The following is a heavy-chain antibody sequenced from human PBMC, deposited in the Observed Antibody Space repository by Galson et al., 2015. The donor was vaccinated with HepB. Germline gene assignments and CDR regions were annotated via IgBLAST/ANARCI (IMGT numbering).Heavy chain of an antibody. Sequence: SVKVSCKASGYTFISYGISWVRQAPGQGLEWMGWISTDDGDTNFAQNFQGRVTLTTDTSTSTAYMELRSLRSDDTAVYYCARDWNCSSISCLDVFDIWGQGTMVTVSS. CDR3: ARDWNCSSISCLDVFDI. CDR2: ISTDDGDT. CDR1: GYTFISYG. V-gene: IGHV1-18*01. J-gene: IGHJ3*02. D-gene: IGHD2-2*01.